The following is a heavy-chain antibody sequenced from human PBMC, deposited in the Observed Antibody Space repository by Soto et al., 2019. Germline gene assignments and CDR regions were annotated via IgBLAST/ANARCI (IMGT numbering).Heavy chain of an antibody. CDR3: ARDNWNSY. V-gene: IGHV3-74*01. J-gene: IGHJ4*02. D-gene: IGHD1-1*01. Sequence: EVQLVESGGGLVQPGGSLRLSCVASGFTFNIYWMHWVRQAPGKGLEWVSRIDNDGSATTYADSVKCRLTISRDNDKNTLSLQMNTLRVDDTAVYYCARDNWNSYWGQGTLVTVSS. CDR2: IDNDGSAT. CDR1: GFTFNIYW.